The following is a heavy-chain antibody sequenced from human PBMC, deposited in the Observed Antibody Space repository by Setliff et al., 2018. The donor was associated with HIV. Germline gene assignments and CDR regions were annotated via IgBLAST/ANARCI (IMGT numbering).Heavy chain of an antibody. CDR2: INAYNGNT. J-gene: IGHJ6*03. CDR1: GYTFTSYG. Sequence: ASVMVSCKASGYTFTSYGITWVRQAPGQGLEWMGWINAYNGNTNYAQELQGRVTMTTDTSTSTVYMELRSLRSDDTAVYYCAREGYSGSYFNYYYYLDVWGKGTTVT. D-gene: IGHD1-26*01. CDR3: AREGYSGSYFNYYYYLDV. V-gene: IGHV1-18*01.